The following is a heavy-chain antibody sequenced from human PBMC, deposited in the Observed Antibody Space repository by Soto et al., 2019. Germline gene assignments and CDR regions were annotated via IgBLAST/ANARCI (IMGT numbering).Heavy chain of an antibody. D-gene: IGHD2-21*02. CDR2: AYYRSQWYY. V-gene: IGHV6-1*01. CDR1: GDSVSSNRAA. Sequence: SQTLSLTCAISGDSVSSNRAAWNWIRQSPSRGLEWLGRAYYRSQWYYESAVSVRSRITVIPDTSNNQFYLQLNSVTPEDTDVYYCTNQKGDSRTYNGMALWGQGTTVTVSS. CDR3: TNQKGDSRTYNGMAL. J-gene: IGHJ6*02.